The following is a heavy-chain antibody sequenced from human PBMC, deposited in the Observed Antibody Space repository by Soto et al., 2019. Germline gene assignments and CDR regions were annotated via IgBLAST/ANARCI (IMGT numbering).Heavy chain of an antibody. V-gene: IGHV3-23*01. J-gene: IGHJ4*02. CDR2: ISGSGGST. CDR3: AKDANDELLWNGGYFDY. D-gene: IGHD3-10*01. CDR1: GFTFSSYA. Sequence: GGSLRLSCAASGFTFSSYAMSWVRQAPGKGLEWVSAISGSGGSTYYADSVKGRFTISRDNSKNTLYLQMNSLRAEDTAVYYCAKDANDELLWNGGYFDYWGQGTLVTVSS.